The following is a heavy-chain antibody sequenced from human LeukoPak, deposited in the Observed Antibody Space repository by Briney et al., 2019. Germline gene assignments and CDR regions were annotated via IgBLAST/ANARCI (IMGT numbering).Heavy chain of an antibody. CDR2: ISAYNGNT. CDR3: ARNREGYCSGGSCYSGYFDY. J-gene: IGHJ4*02. CDR1: GYTFTSYG. D-gene: IGHD2-15*01. V-gene: IGHV1-18*01. Sequence: ASVTVSCKASGYTFTSYGISWVRQAPGQGLEWMGWISAYNGNTNYAQKLQGRVTMTTDTSTSTAYMELRSLRSDDTAVYYCARNREGYCSGGSCYSGYFDYWGQGTLVTVSS.